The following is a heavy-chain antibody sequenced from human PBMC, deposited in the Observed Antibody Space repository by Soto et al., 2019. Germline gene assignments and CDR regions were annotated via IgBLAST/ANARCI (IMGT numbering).Heavy chain of an antibody. J-gene: IGHJ4*02. CDR3: AKARDIAGGFDY. Sequence: QVQLVESGGGVVRPGRSLRLSCAASGFTFSSYGMHWVRQAPGKGLEWVAVISYDGSNKYYADSVKGRFTISRDNSKNTLYLQMNSLRAEDTAVYYCAKARDIAGGFDYWGQGTLVTVSS. D-gene: IGHD5-12*01. V-gene: IGHV3-30*18. CDR2: ISYDGSNK. CDR1: GFTFSSYG.